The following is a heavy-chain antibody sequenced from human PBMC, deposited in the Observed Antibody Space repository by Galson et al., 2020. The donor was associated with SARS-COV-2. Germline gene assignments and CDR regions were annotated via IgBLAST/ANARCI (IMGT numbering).Heavy chain of an antibody. J-gene: IGHJ4*02. D-gene: IGHD6-19*01. CDR1: GFPFSTHA. CDR2: VWSDGLHK. CDR3: AVSIIVAGGIDY. Sequence: GGSLRLSCAASGFPFSTHAMHWVRQGPGKGLEWVAVVWSDGLHKYYGDPVKGRFTIFRDNAKNTVDLQMNSLRVEDTAVYYCAVSIIVAGGIDYWGQGTLVTVSS. V-gene: IGHV3-33*01.